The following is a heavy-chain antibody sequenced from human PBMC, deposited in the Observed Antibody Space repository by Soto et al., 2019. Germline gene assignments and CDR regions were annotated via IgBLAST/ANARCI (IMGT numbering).Heavy chain of an antibody. CDR3: ARVRYSSGWYDLDY. CDR2: IWYDGSNK. Sequence: QVQLVESGGGVVQPGRSLRLSCAASGFTFSSYGMHWVRQAPGKGLEWVAVIWYDGSNKYYADSVKGRFTISRDNSKNTLYLQMNSLRAEDTAVYYCARVRYSSGWYDLDYWAQGTLVTVSS. J-gene: IGHJ4*02. V-gene: IGHV3-33*01. CDR1: GFTFSSYG. D-gene: IGHD6-19*01.